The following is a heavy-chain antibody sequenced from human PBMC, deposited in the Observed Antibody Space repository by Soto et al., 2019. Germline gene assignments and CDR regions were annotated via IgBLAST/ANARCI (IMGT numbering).Heavy chain of an antibody. V-gene: IGHV3-30-3*01. J-gene: IGHJ4*02. D-gene: IGHD3-3*01. CDR1: GFTFRTYA. CDR2: MSYDGSLI. Sequence: QVQLVESGGGVVQPGRSLRLSCAAYGFTFRTYAMHWLRQAPGKGLEWVAVMSYDGSLIHYTDSVKGRFSISSDNSQNTLYLRMHSLSSEDTALYYCARDGPNSVPTEWVGLWDNWGQGTLVTVSS. CDR3: ARDGPNSVPTEWVGLWDN.